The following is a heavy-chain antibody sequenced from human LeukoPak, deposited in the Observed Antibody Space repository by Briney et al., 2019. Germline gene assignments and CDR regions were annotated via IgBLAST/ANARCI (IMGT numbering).Heavy chain of an antibody. CDR3: VRVVDGWFDWFDP. CDR2: IYSGGST. V-gene: IGHV3-53*01. CDR1: GFTVSSNY. D-gene: IGHD6-19*01. J-gene: IGHJ5*02. Sequence: GGSLRLSCAASGFTVSSNYMSWVRQAPGKGLEWVSVIYSGGSTYYADSVKGRFTISRDNSKNTLYLQMNSLRAEDTAVYYCVRVVDGWFDWFDPWGQGTLVTVSS.